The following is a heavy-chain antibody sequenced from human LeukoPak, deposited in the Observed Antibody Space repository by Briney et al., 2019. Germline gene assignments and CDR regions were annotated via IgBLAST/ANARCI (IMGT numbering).Heavy chain of an antibody. Sequence: SETLSLTCTVSGGSISSGGYYWSWIRQHPGKGLEWIGYIYYSGSTYYNPSLKSRVTISVDTSKNQFSLKLNSVTAADTAVYYCARGSDTAMETYNWFDPWGQGTLVTVSS. CDR1: GGSISSGGYY. D-gene: IGHD5-18*01. J-gene: IGHJ5*02. V-gene: IGHV4-31*03. CDR3: ARGSDTAMETYNWFDP. CDR2: IYYSGST.